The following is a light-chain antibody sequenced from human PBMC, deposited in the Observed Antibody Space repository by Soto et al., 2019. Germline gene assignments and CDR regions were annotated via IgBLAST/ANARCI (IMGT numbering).Light chain of an antibody. J-gene: IGKJ1*01. CDR3: HHYDNWRTWT. V-gene: IGKV3-15*01. CDR2: GAS. CDR1: QSISSS. Sequence: EIVMTQSPAILSVSPGERATLSCRASQSISSSLGWYQQKPGQAPRLLIYGASTRATGIPARFSGSGSGTELTLTISSLQSEDFAVYYCHHYDNWRTWTFGQGTRVEIK.